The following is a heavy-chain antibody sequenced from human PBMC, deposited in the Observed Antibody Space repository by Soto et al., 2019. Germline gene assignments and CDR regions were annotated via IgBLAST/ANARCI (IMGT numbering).Heavy chain of an antibody. D-gene: IGHD4-17*01. J-gene: IGHJ4*02. V-gene: IGHV4-59*01. CDR3: AKDSDYGDYKYYFDY. CDR2: IYYSGST. CDR1: GDSMRSFY. Sequence: PSETLSLTCTVYGDSMRSFYWSWIRQPPGKGLEWIGNIYYSGSTNYNPSRKSRVTMSVDMSRNQVSLKLSSVTAADTAVYYCAKDSDYGDYKYYFDYWGQGTLVTVSS.